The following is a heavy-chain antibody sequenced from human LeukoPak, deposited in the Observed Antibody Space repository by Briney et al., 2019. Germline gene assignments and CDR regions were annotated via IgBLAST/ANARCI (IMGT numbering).Heavy chain of an antibody. CDR1: GFTFSSYS. CDR3: ARDLVSGTMGY. D-gene: IGHD3-10*01. Sequence: GGSLRLSCAASGFTFSSYSMNWVRQAPGKGLKWVSSISSSSSYIYYADSVKGRFTISRDNAKNSLYLQMNSLRAEGTAVYYCARDLVSGTMGYWGQGTLVTVSS. CDR2: ISSSSSYI. J-gene: IGHJ4*02. V-gene: IGHV3-21*01.